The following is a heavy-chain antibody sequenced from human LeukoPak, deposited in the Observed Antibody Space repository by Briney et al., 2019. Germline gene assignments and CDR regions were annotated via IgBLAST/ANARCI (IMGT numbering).Heavy chain of an antibody. CDR3: ARSASEGGLRFLEWLPNIAAAGSPFDY. CDR2: ISSSSSYI. D-gene: IGHD3-3*01. J-gene: IGHJ4*02. CDR1: GFTFSSYS. V-gene: IGHV3-21*01. Sequence: GGSLRLSCAASGFTFSSYSMNWVRQAPGKGLEWVSSISSSSSYIYYADSVKGRFTISRDNAKNSLYLQMNSLRAEDTAVYYCARSASEGGLRFLEWLPNIAAAGSPFDYWGQGTLVTVSS.